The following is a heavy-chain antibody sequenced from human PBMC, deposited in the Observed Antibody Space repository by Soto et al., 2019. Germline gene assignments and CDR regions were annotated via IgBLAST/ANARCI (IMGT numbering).Heavy chain of an antibody. CDR3: ARENSSSWHKRYYYYAMDV. CDR1: VGTFSSYA. V-gene: IGHV1-69*13. Sequence: GASVKVSFKSSVGTFSSYAISWVRQAPGQGLEWMGGIIPIFGTANYAQKFQGRVTITAAESKSTAYMELSSLRSEDTAVYYCARENSSSWHKRYYYYAMDVWGQGTTVTVSS. J-gene: IGHJ6*02. D-gene: IGHD6-13*01. CDR2: IIPIFGTA.